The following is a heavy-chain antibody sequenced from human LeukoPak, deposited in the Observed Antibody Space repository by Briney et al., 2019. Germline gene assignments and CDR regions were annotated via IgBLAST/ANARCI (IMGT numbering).Heavy chain of an antibody. Sequence: GGSLRLSCAASGFTFSSYAMSWVRQAPGKGLEWVSGISGSGGSTYYADSVKGRFTISRDNSKNTLYLQMNSLRAEDTAVYYCAKDGSWYSSSPNWFDPWGQGTLVTVSS. CDR3: AKDGSWYSSSPNWFDP. J-gene: IGHJ5*02. D-gene: IGHD6-19*01. V-gene: IGHV3-23*01. CDR1: GFTFSSYA. CDR2: ISGSGGST.